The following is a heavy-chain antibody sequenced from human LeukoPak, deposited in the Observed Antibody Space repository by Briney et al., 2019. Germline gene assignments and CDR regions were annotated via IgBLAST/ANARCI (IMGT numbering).Heavy chain of an antibody. CDR1: GFTVSNYW. D-gene: IGHD2-21*01. CDR2: THTDVSST. Sequence: GGSLRLSCAASGFTVSNYWVFWVRQAPGKELVCVSQTHTDVSSTTYADSVKGRFTISRDNAKNTLYLQMNSLRAEDTAVYYCARGGVAGAFDIWGQGTMVTASS. V-gene: IGHV3-74*01. J-gene: IGHJ3*02. CDR3: ARGGVAGAFDI.